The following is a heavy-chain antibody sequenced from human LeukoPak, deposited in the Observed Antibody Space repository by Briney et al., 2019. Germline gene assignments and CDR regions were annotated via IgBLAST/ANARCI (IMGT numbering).Heavy chain of an antibody. CDR2: IYTSGGT. J-gene: IGHJ4*02. V-gene: IGHV4-4*07. CDR3: ARGSREMATIFDS. Sequence: MPSETLSLTCSVSGGSISSYFWNWIRQPAGKGLEWIGHIYTSGGTNYKPSLKSRVTMSVDTSKNQVSLTLTSVTAADTAVYYCARGSREMATIFDSWGQGTLVTVSS. CDR1: GGSISSYF. D-gene: IGHD5-24*01.